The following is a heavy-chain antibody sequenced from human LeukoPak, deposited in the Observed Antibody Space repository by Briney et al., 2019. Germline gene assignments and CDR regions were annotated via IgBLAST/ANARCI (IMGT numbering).Heavy chain of an antibody. J-gene: IGHJ6*03. CDR1: GYTFSGYY. V-gene: IGHV1-2*02. Sequence: ASVKVSCKASGYTFSGYYMHWIRQAPGQGLEWMGWISPKSGDTKYAQKFQGRVTMTRDTSMSTAYMELERLSSDDTALYYCARGATLIQVIILPENYYYMAVWGKATTVTVSS. CDR2: ISPKSGDT. D-gene: IGHD3-22*01. CDR3: ARGATLIQVIILPENYYYMAV.